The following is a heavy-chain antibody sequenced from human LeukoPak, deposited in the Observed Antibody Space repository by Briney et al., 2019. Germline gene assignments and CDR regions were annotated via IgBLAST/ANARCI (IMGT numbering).Heavy chain of an antibody. Sequence: SVKVSCKASGGTFSSYAISWVRQAPGQGLEWMGGIIPIFGTANYAQKSQGRVTITADESTSTAYMELSSLRSEDTAVYYCAGLPRTMVRGKRNFQHWGQGTLVTVSS. CDR1: GGTFSSYA. J-gene: IGHJ1*01. CDR2: IIPIFGTA. D-gene: IGHD3-10*01. CDR3: AGLPRTMVRGKRNFQH. V-gene: IGHV1-69*13.